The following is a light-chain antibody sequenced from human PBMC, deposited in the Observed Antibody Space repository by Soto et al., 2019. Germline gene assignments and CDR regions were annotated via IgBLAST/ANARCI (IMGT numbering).Light chain of an antibody. J-gene: IGKJ4*01. V-gene: IGKV1-5*01. CDR1: QNVRSW. CDR3: QQYDDYTLT. CDR2: DAS. Sequence: IQMTQSPSSLSASVGGRVTITCRASQNVRSWLAWYQQKPGKAPKFMIYDASSLESGVPSRFSGSGSGTEFTLTISSLQPDDFATYYCQQYDDYTLTFGGGTKVDIK.